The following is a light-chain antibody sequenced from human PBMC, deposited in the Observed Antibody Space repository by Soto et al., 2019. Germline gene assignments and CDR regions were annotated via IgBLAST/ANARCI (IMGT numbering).Light chain of an antibody. CDR1: NIGSRS. J-gene: IGLJ1*01. V-gene: IGLV3-21*02. CDR3: QVWDSSGDLYV. CDR2: DDS. Sequence: SYELTQPTSVSVAPGQTATISCGGNNIGSRSVHWYQQQPGQAPVLVVYDDSDRPSGIPERFSGSNSGNTATLTISRVEAGDEADYYCQVWDSSGDLYVFGTGTKLTVL.